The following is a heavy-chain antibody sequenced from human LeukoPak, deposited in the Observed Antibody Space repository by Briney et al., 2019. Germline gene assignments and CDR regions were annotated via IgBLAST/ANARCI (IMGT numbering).Heavy chain of an antibody. CDR2: ITPIFGTA. J-gene: IGHJ6*03. D-gene: IGHD6-13*01. Sequence: ASVKVSCKASGGTFSSYAISWVRQAPGQGLEWMGGITPIFGTANYAQKFQCRVTMTRDTSTSTVYMELSSLRSEDTAVYYCARDSGSSWYSYYYYYMDVWGKGTTVTISS. CDR3: ARDSGSSWYSYYYYYMDV. CDR1: GGTFSSYA. V-gene: IGHV1-69*05.